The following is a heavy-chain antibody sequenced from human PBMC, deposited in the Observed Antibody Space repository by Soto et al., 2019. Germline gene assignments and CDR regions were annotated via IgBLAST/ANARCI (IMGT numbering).Heavy chain of an antibody. CDR2: ISYDGSNK. J-gene: IGHJ6*02. CDR1: GFTFSSYG. V-gene: IGHV3-30*18. Sequence: QVQLVESGGGVVQPGRSLRLSCAASGFTFSSYGMHWFRQAPGKGLEWVAVISYDGSNKYYADSVKGRFTISRDNSKNTLYLQMNSLRAEDTAVYYCAKDLLGPGRAYGMEVWGQGTTVTVSS. CDR3: AKDLLGPGRAYGMEV. D-gene: IGHD7-27*01.